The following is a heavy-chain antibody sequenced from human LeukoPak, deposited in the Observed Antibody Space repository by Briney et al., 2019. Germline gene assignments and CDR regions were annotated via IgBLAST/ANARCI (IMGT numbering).Heavy chain of an antibody. J-gene: IGHJ6*02. CDR3: AREMGYCSGGSCSRMDV. CDR1: GFTFSSYA. V-gene: IGHV3-30*04. Sequence: GRSLRLSCAASGFTFSSYAMHWVRQAPGKGLEWVAVISYDGSDKYSADSVRGRFTVSRGNSKNTLYLQMNSLRAEDTAVYYCAREMGYCSGGSCSRMDVWGQGTTVTVSS. CDR2: ISYDGSDK. D-gene: IGHD2-15*01.